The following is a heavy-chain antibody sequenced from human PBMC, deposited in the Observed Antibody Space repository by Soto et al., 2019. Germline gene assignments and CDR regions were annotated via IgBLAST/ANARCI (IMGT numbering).Heavy chain of an antibody. V-gene: IGHV3-23*01. CDR1: GFTFSSYA. J-gene: IGHJ4*02. Sequence: GGSLRLSCAASGFTFSSYAMSWVRQAPGKGLEWVSAISGSGGSTYYADSVKGRFTISRDNSKNTLYLQMNSLRAEDTAVYYCAKDTRITRFLEWLLFRPFDYWGQGTLSPSPQ. CDR3: AKDTRITRFLEWLLFRPFDY. CDR2: ISGSGGST. D-gene: IGHD3-3*01.